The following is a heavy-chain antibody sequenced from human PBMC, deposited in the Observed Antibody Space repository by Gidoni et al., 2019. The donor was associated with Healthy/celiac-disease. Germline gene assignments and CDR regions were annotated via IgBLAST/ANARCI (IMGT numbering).Heavy chain of an antibody. D-gene: IGHD3-22*01. J-gene: IGHJ4*02. CDR3: ARTKQPQDSSGYLLNFDY. CDR1: GGSISSGSYY. Sequence: QVQLQESGPGLVKPSQTLSLTCTVSGGSISSGSYYWSWIRQPAGKGLEWIGRIYTSGSTNYNPSLKSRVTISVDTSKNQFSLKLSSVTAADTAVYYCARTKQPQDSSGYLLNFDYWGQGTLVTVSS. CDR2: IYTSGST. V-gene: IGHV4-61*02.